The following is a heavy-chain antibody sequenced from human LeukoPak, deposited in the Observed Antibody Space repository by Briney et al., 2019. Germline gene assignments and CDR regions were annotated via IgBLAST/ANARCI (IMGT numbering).Heavy chain of an antibody. CDR3: AKDHYDSSGYPFDY. CDR1: GGSISSSTYY. J-gene: IGHJ4*02. CDR2: IYYRGNS. Sequence: SETLSLTCTVSGGSISSSTYYWGWIRQPPGKGLEWIGSIYYRGNSYYNPSLKSRVTISVDTSKNHFSLKLRSVTAADTAVYYCAKDHYDSSGYPFDYWGQGTLVTVTS. D-gene: IGHD3-22*01. V-gene: IGHV4-39*07.